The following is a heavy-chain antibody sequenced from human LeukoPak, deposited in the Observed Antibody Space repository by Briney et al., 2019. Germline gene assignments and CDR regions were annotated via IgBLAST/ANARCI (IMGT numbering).Heavy chain of an antibody. D-gene: IGHD5-24*01. V-gene: IGHV4-39*01. Sequence: SETLSLTCTVSGDSISSSSYYWVWLRQPPGKGLRWIATIHYTGSTYYNPSLKSRVTISVDTSKNQFSLKLSSVTAADTAVYYCARHTRWLPFDYWGQGTLVTVSS. CDR1: GDSISSSSYY. J-gene: IGHJ4*02. CDR2: IHYTGST. CDR3: ARHTRWLPFDY.